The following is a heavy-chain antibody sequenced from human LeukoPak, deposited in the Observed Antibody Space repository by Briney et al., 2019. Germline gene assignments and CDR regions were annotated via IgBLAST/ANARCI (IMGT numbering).Heavy chain of an antibody. D-gene: IGHD3/OR15-3a*01. Sequence: GGSLRLSCAASGFTFSTYAMSWVRQAPGKGLEWVSAISASGSSYYADSVKGRFTVSRDNSKNTLWLQMNSLRAEDTAVYYCARGWTTDAFDIWGQGTMVTVSS. J-gene: IGHJ3*02. CDR2: ISASGSS. CDR1: GFTFSTYA. V-gene: IGHV3-23*01. CDR3: ARGWTTDAFDI.